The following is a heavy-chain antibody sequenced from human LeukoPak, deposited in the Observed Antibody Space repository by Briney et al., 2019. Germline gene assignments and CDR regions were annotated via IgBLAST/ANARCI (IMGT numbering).Heavy chain of an antibody. J-gene: IGHJ5*02. V-gene: IGHV4-34*01. CDR1: GGSFSGYY. CDR2: INHSGST. D-gene: IGHD3-16*01. CDR3: ARGSTNYGNWFDP. Sequence: SETLFLTCAVYGGSFSGYYWSWIRQPPGKGLEWIGEINHSGSTNYNPSLKSRVTISVDTSKNQFSLKLSSVTAADTAVYYCARGSTNYGNWFDPWGQGTLVTVSS.